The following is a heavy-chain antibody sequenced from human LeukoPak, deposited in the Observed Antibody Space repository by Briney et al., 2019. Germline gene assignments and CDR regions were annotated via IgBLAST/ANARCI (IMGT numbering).Heavy chain of an antibody. D-gene: IGHD4-17*01. Sequence: SETLSLTCTVSGGSISSSSYYWGWIRQRPGKGLEWIGNIYYSGSTYYNPSLKSRVTISEDTSKNQFSLKLSSVTAADTAVYYCARLNDYGDYVAHWGQGTLVTVSS. CDR2: IYYSGST. J-gene: IGHJ4*02. CDR1: GGSISSSSYY. CDR3: ARLNDYGDYVAH. V-gene: IGHV4-39*01.